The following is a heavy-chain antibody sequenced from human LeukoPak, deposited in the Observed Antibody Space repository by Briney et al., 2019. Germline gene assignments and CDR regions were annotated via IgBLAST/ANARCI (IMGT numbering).Heavy chain of an antibody. D-gene: IGHD3-10*01. CDR2: ISGSGGST. Sequence: PGGSLRLSCAASGFTFSSHAMSWVRQAPGKGLEWVSAISGSGGSTYYADSVKGRFTTSRDNSKNTLYLQMNSLRAEDTAVYYCAKGITMVRGVIITAYYFDYWGQGTLVTVSS. CDR3: AKGITMVRGVIITAYYFDY. J-gene: IGHJ4*02. CDR1: GFTFSSHA. V-gene: IGHV3-23*01.